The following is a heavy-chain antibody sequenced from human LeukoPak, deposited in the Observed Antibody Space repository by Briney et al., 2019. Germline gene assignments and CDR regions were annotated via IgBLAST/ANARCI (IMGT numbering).Heavy chain of an antibody. Sequence: PGGSLRLSCAASGFTFSSSWMSWVRQAPGKGLEWVANIKQDGSEKYYVDSVKGRFTISRDNAKNSLYLQMNSLRAEDTAVYYCARWRGGFCSSTSCPGGLDYWGQGTLVTVSS. J-gene: IGHJ4*02. CDR3: ARWRGGFCSSTSCPGGLDY. D-gene: IGHD2-2*01. CDR2: IKQDGSEK. V-gene: IGHV3-7*01. CDR1: GFTFSSSW.